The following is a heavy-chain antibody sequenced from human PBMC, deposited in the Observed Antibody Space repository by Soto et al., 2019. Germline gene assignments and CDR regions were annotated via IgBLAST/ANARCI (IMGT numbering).Heavy chain of an antibody. CDR2: ISSTTNYI. CDR1: GFTFTRYS. CDR3: ARESEDLTSNFDY. V-gene: IGHV3-21*06. J-gene: IGHJ4*02. Sequence: GGSLRLCCAVSGFTFTRYSMNCVRQAPGKGLEWVSSISSTTNYIYYGDSMKGRFTISRDNAKNSLYLEKNSLRAEDTAVYYCARESEDLTSNFDYWGQGTLVTVSS.